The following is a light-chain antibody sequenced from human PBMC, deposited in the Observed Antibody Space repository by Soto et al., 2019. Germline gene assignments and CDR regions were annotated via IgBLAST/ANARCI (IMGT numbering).Light chain of an antibody. CDR2: AAS. V-gene: IGKV1-9*01. CDR1: QGISSY. CDR3: QQLRA. J-gene: IGKJ4*01. Sequence: DIQLTRSPSFLSASVGYSVTITCRASQGISSYLAWYQQKPGKAPKLLIYAASTLQSGVPSRFSGSGSGTEFTLTSSSLQPEDFATYYCQQLRAFGGGTKVEIK.